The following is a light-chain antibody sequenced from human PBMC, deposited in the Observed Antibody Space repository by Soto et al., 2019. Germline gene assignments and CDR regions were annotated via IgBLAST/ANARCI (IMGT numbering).Light chain of an antibody. J-gene: IGLJ2*01. CDR1: SSDVGGYNY. Sequence: QSALTQPASVSGSPGQSITISCTGTSSDVGGYNYVSWYQQHPGKAPKLMIYEVSKRPSGVSNRFSGSKSGNTASLTISGLQAEDEGDYYCSSYTSSSTVVFCRGTKVTDL. CDR3: SSYTSSSTVV. CDR2: EVS. V-gene: IGLV2-14*01.